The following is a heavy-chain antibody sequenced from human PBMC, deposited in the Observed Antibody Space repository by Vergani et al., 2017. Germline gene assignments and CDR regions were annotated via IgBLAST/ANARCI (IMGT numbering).Heavy chain of an antibody. J-gene: IGHJ4*02. Sequence: EVELVQSGPEMRKPGASLKISCKGSEYSFGNYWIGWVRQMPGKGLEWMGIIYPADSDTRYSPSIQGQVTISADKSISTAFLQWDSLKASDTVLYYCARHTTYTDSWGQGTLVTVSS. D-gene: IGHD1-1*01. CDR2: IYPADSDT. V-gene: IGHV5-51*01. CDR1: EYSFGNYW. CDR3: ARHTTYTDS.